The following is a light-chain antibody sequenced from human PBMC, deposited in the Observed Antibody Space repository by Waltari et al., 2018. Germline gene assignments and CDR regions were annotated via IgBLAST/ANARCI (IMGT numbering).Light chain of an antibody. CDR1: GANIGAGYD. J-gene: IGLJ3*02. CDR3: QSYDTSLSVV. V-gene: IGLV1-40*01. Sequence: QSVLTQPPSVSGAPGQRVTMPCTGGGANIGAGYDVRWYQQLPRAAPKLLIYGSTSRPLGVPARFFGSTSGTSASLAITGLQAEDEADYYCQSYDTSLSVVFGGGTKLTVL. CDR2: GST.